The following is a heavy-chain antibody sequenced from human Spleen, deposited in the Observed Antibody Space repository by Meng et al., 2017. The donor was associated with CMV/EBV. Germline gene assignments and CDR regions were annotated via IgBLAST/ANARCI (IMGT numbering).Heavy chain of an antibody. CDR1: GYTFANYG. CDR3: ARSRKYQILRHFDP. D-gene: IGHD2-2*01. Sequence: ASVKVSCKASGYTFANYGITWVRQAPGEGLEWMGWINTYNGNTNYARRVQDRVTMTTDTSTRTAYMELRSLRSDDTAVYYCARSRKYQILRHFDPWGQGTLVTVSS. CDR2: INTYNGNT. V-gene: IGHV1-18*01. J-gene: IGHJ5*02.